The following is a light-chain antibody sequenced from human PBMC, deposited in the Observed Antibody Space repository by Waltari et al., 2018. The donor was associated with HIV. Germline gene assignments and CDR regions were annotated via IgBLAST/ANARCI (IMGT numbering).Light chain of an antibody. J-gene: IGKJ2*01. Sequence: EIVLTQSPGTLSLSPGESATLSCRASQGISSNFLAWYQQKVGRAPRLLIYGASIRATGIPDRFSGSGSGTDFTLTIRRLEPEDFAVYYCQQHDASPRSTFGQGTKVEMK. CDR3: QQHDASPRST. CDR1: QGISSNF. V-gene: IGKV3-20*01. CDR2: GAS.